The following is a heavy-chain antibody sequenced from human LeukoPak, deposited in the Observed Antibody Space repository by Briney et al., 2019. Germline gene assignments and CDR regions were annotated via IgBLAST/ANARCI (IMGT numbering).Heavy chain of an antibody. Sequence: PGRSLRLSCAASGFTFSSYWMSWDRQAPGKGLQWVANIKQDGSEKYYVDSVKGRFTISRDNAKNSLYLQMNSLRAEDTAVYYCAGSPGYFDWADDAFDIWGQGTMVTVSS. CDR3: AGSPGYFDWADDAFDI. CDR1: GFTFSSYW. J-gene: IGHJ3*02. V-gene: IGHV3-7*01. D-gene: IGHD3-9*01. CDR2: IKQDGSEK.